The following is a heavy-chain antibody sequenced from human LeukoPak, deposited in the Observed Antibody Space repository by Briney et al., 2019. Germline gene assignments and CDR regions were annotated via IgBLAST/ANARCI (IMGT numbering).Heavy chain of an antibody. CDR2: ISAYNGNT. D-gene: IGHD6-13*01. CDR3: ARGPAVRQQLVSEWLLGFDP. V-gene: IGHV1-18*01. J-gene: IGHJ5*02. CDR1: GYTFTSYG. Sequence: ASVKVSCKASGYTFTSYGISWVRQAPGQGLEWMGWISAYNGNTNYAQKLQGRVTMTTDTSTSTAYMELRSLRSDDTAVYYCARGPAVRQQLVSEWLLGFDPWGQGTLVTVSS.